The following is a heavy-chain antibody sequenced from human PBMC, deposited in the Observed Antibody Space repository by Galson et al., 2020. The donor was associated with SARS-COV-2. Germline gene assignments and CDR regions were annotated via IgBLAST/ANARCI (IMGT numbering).Heavy chain of an antibody. CDR2: IYPGDSDT. V-gene: IGHV5-51*01. D-gene: IGHD3-10*01. Sequence: GESLKISCKGSGYSFTSYWIGWVRQMPGKGLEWMGIIYPGDSDTRYSPSFQGQVTISADKSISTAYLQWSSLKASDTAMYYCAITHYYGSGSYYSGWFDPWGQGTLVTVSS. CDR3: AITHYYGSGSYYSGWFDP. CDR1: GYSFTSYW. J-gene: IGHJ5*02.